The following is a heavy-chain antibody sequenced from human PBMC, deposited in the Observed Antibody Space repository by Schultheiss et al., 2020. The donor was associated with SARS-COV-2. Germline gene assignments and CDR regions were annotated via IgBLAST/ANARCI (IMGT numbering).Heavy chain of an antibody. D-gene: IGHD6-19*01. CDR2: IIPIFGTA. V-gene: IGHV1-69*13. Sequence: SVKVSCKASGYTFTSYDINWVRQATGQGLEWMGGIIPIFGTANYAQKFQGRVTITADESTSTAYMELRSLRSEDTAVYYCARDKQWLGSVDYWGQGTLVTVSS. J-gene: IGHJ4*02. CDR3: ARDKQWLGSVDY. CDR1: GYTFTSYD.